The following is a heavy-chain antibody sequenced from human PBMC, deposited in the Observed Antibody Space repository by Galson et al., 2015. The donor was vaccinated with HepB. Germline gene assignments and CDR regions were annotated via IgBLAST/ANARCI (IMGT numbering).Heavy chain of an antibody. CDR1: GFTFSDNA. CDR3: VKLRPWDATYDDYC. V-gene: IGHV3-64D*06. Sequence: SLRLSCAASGFTFSDNALHWVRQAPGKGLEYVSAISRDGRTTYYADSVKGRFTISRDNSKNTLYLQMSSLRTADTAVYYCVKLRPWDATYDDYCWGQGTLVTVSS. D-gene: IGHD3-3*01. CDR2: ISRDGRTT. J-gene: IGHJ4*02.